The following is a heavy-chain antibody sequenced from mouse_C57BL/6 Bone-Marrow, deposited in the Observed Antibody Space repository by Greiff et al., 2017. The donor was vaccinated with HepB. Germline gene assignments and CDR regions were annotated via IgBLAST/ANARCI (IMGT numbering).Heavy chain of an antibody. D-gene: IGHD3-2*02. CDR1: GFTFTDYY. CDR3: ARSGSRDSSGYWLAY. V-gene: IGHV7-3*01. CDR2: IRNKANGYTT. Sequence: EVKLMESGGGLVQPGGSLSLSCAASGFTFTDYYMSWVRQPPGKALEWLGFIRNKANGYTTEYSASVKGRFTISRDNSQSILYLQMNALRAEDSATYYCARSGSRDSSGYWLAYWGQGTLVTVSA. J-gene: IGHJ3*01.